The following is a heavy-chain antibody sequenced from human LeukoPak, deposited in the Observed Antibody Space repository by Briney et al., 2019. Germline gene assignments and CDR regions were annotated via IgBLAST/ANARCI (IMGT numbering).Heavy chain of an antibody. D-gene: IGHD4-17*01. CDR1: GFTFSSYG. CDR3: AREFWENDYGDYGSLY. CDR2: IWYDGSNK. V-gene: IGHV3-33*01. Sequence: GGSLRLSCAASGFTFSSYGMHWVRQAPGKGLEWVAVIWYDGSNKYYADSVKGRFTISRDNSKNTLYLQMNSLRAEDTAVYYCAREFWENDYGDYGSLYWAQRTLVPASS. J-gene: IGHJ4*02.